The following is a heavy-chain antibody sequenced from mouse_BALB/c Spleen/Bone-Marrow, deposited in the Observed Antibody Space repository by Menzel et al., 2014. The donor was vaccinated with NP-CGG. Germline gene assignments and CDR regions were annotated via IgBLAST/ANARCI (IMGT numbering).Heavy chain of an antibody. V-gene: IGHV14-4*02. Sequence: VQLQQSGAELVRSGASVKLSCTGSGFNIKDSYMHWVKQRPGQGLEWIGWIDPENGDTEYAPKFQGKATMTADTSSNTAYLQISSLTSEDTAVYYCTPYSNYGWEYWSQGTSVTVSS. CDR1: GFNIKDSY. CDR2: IDPENGDT. D-gene: IGHD2-5*01. J-gene: IGHJ4*01. CDR3: TPYSNYGWEY.